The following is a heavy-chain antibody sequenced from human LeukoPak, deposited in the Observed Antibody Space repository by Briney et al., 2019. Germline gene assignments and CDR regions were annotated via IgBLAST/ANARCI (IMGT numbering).Heavy chain of an antibody. Sequence: SQTLSLTCAISGDSVSSKNGAWNWIRQSPSRGLEWLGRTYYGSKWYDEYADSVKGRITISPDTSKNQFSLHVYSVTPEDTAVNTGPRVQGTSGCYTFDFWGQGTLSPSPQ. CDR3: PRVQGTSGCYTFDF. J-gene: IGHJ4*02. D-gene: IGHD3-3*01. V-gene: IGHV6-1*01. CDR2: TYYGSKWYD. CDR1: GDSVSSKNGA.